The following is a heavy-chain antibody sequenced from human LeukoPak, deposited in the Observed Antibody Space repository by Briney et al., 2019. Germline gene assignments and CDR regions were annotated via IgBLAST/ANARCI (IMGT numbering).Heavy chain of an antibody. Sequence: ASVKVSCKASGYTFSSYDINWVRQATGQGLEWIGWMNPKSGNTGYAQSFRGRVTMTRDTSTSTAYMELSSLRSEDTAVYYCARGVAGFDYWGQGTLVTVSS. D-gene: IGHD2-15*01. V-gene: IGHV1-8*01. CDR2: MNPKSGNT. CDR3: ARGVAGFDY. J-gene: IGHJ4*02. CDR1: GYTFSSYD.